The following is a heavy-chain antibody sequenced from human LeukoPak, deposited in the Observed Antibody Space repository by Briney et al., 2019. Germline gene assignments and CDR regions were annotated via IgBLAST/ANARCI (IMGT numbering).Heavy chain of an antibody. J-gene: IGHJ3*02. D-gene: IGHD2-15*01. CDR2: IYYSGST. CDR3: ARPDCSGGSCYSIGLNAFDI. V-gene: IGHV4-59*01. Sequence: SETLSLTCTVSGGSISSYYWSWIRQPPGKGLEWIGYIYYSGSTNYNPSLKSRVTISVDTSKNQFSLKLSSVTAADTAVYYCARPDCSGGSCYSIGLNAFDIWGQGTMVTVSS. CDR1: GGSISSYY.